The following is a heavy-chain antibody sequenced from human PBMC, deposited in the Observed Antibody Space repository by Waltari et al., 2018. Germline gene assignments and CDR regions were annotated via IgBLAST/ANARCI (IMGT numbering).Heavy chain of an antibody. D-gene: IGHD2-15*01. V-gene: IGHV4-34*01. J-gene: IGHJ6*03. CDR2: INHSGST. Sequence: QVQLQQWGAGLLKPSETLSLTCAVYGGSFSGYYWSWIRQPPGKGLEWIGEINHSGSTNYNPSLKSRVTISVDTSKNQFSLKLSSVTAADTAVYYCARGGVVVAATAYYYYYMDVWGKGTTVTVSS. CDR1: GGSFSGYY. CDR3: ARGGVVVAATAYYYYYMDV.